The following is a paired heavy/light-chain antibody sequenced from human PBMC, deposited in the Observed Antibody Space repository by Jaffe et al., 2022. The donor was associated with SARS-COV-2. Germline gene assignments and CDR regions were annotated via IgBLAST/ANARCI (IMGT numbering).Heavy chain of an antibody. Sequence: QVQLVESGGGVVQPGRSLRLSCAASGFTFSSYGMHWVRQAPGKGLEWVAVIWYDGSNKYYADSVKGRFTISRDNSKNTLYLQMNSLRAEDTAVYYCARVQRSRGDIVVVVAAPSDLYGMDVWGQGTTVTVSS. J-gene: IGHJ6*02. CDR2: IWYDGSNK. V-gene: IGHV3-33*01. CDR1: GFTFSSYG. CDR3: ARVQRSRGDIVVVVAAPSDLYGMDV. D-gene: IGHD2-15*01.
Light chain of an antibody. Sequence: DIVMTQSPLSLPVTPGEPASISCRSSQSLLHSNGYNYLDWYLQKPGQSPQLLIYLGSNRASGVPDRFSGSGSGTDFTLKISRVEAEDVGVYYCMQALQTPLTFGQGTRLEIK. CDR3: MQALQTPLT. J-gene: IGKJ5*01. CDR2: LGS. V-gene: IGKV2-28*01. CDR1: QSLLHSNGYNY.